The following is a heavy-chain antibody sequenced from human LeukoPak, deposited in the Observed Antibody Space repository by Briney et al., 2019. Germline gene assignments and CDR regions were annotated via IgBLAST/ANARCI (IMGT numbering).Heavy chain of an antibody. D-gene: IGHD1-26*01. Sequence: TSETLSLTCSVSRDSTSNYYWSWIRQSPGRGLEWIGYIYYTGSTNYNPSLKSRVTMSVDTSKNQFSLKLTSVTAADTAVYYCARGTQVRRSGIDYWGQGTLVTVSS. V-gene: IGHV4-59*01. CDR3: ARGTQVRRSGIDY. J-gene: IGHJ4*02. CDR1: RDSTSNYY. CDR2: IYYTGST.